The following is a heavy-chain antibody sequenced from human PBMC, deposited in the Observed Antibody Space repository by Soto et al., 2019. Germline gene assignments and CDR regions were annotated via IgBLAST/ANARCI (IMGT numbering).Heavy chain of an antibody. Sequence: EVQLVESGGGSVKPGGSLRLSCAASGFTFTNAWMAWVRQAPGKGRGWVGRVKSKTDGGTANNAAPVKGRFAISRDDSKNTLSLEMNSLKTEDTAVYYCATARGTYGAEYFQHWGPGALVTVSS. CDR3: ATARGTYGAEYFQH. V-gene: IGHV3-15*06. CDR2: VKSKTDGGTA. D-gene: IGHD4-17*01. CDR1: GFTFTNAW. J-gene: IGHJ1*01.